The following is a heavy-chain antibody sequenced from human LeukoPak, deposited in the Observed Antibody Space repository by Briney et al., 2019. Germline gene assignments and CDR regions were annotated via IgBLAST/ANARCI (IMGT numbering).Heavy chain of an antibody. V-gene: IGHV3-48*01. CDR3: ARDFDYYDSSGYYQEYFQH. D-gene: IGHD3-22*01. CDR2: ISSSSSTI. J-gene: IGHJ1*01. Sequence: QPGGSLRLSCAASGFTFSSYSMNWVRQAPGKGLEWVSYISSSSSTIYYADSVKGRFTISRDNAKNSLYLQMNSLRAEDTAVYYCARDFDYYDSSGYYQEYFQHWGQGTLVTVSS. CDR1: GFTFSSYS.